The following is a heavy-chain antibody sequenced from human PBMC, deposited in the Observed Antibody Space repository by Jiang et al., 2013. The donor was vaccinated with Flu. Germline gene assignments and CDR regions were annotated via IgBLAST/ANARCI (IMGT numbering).Heavy chain of an antibody. J-gene: IGHJ2*01. V-gene: IGHV3-30*18. CDR2: ISSDGIDK. Sequence: EWAAVISSDGIDKYYGDSVRGRFTISRDISKNTLYLQMNSLRAEDTAVYYCAKGYDPDYWFFDLWGRGTLVSVSS. D-gene: IGHD1-14*01. CDR3: AKGYDPDYWFFDL.